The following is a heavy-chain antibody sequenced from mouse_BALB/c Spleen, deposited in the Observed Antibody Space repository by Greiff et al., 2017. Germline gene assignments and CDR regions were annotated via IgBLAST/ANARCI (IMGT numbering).Heavy chain of an antibody. CDR3: ARSFYYGNSDGYFDV. V-gene: IGHV5-17*02. CDR2: ISSGSSTI. Sequence: EVMLVESGGGLVQPGGSRKLSCAASGFTFSSFGMHWVRQAPEKGLEWVAYISSGSSTIYYADTVKGRFTIYRDNPKNTLFLQMTSLRSEDTAMYYCARSFYYGNSDGYFDVWGAGTTVTVSS. D-gene: IGHD1-1*01. CDR1: GFTFSSFG. J-gene: IGHJ1*01.